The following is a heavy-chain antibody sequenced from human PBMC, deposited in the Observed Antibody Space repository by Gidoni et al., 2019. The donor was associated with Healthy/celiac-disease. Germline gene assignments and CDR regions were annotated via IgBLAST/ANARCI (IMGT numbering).Heavy chain of an antibody. CDR2: IWYDGSNK. Sequence: QVQLVESGGGVVQPGRSLRLSGAASGFTFSSSCMHWVRQAPGKGLEWLAVIWYDGSNKYYADSVKGRFTISRDNSKNTLYLQMNSLRAEDTAVYYCARGGEYYYDSSGQRFQHWGQGTLVTVSS. CDR1: GFTFSSSC. D-gene: IGHD3-22*01. J-gene: IGHJ1*01. V-gene: IGHV3-33*01. CDR3: ARGGEYYYDSSGQRFQH.